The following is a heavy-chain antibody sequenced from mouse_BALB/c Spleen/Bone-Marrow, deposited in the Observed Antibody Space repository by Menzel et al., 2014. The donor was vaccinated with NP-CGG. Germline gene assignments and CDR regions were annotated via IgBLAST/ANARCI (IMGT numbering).Heavy chain of an antibody. V-gene: IGHV1S29*02. CDR3: ARFRYDWYFDV. J-gene: IGHJ1*01. D-gene: IGHD2-14*01. CDR2: IYPYNGGT. Sequence: VQLQQPGPELVKPGASVKISCKASGYTFTDYNMHWVKPSHGKSLEWIGYIYPYNGGTGYNQKFKSKATLTVDNPSSTAYMELRSLTSEDSAVYYCARFRYDWYFDVWAQGPRSPSPQ. CDR1: GYTFTDYN.